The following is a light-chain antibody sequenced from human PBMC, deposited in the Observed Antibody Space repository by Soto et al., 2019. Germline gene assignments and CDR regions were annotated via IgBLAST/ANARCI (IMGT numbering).Light chain of an antibody. Sequence: QAVVTQPPSASGTPGQRVTISCSGSSSNIGSNYVYWYQQLPGTAPKLLIYRNNQRPSEVPDRFSGSKSGTSASLAISGLRSEDEADYYCAAWDDSLWVFGGGTKLTVL. V-gene: IGLV1-47*01. J-gene: IGLJ3*02. CDR2: RNN. CDR1: SSNIGSNY. CDR3: AAWDDSLWV.